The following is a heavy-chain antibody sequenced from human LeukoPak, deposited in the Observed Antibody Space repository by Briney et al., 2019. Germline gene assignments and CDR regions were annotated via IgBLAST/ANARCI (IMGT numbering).Heavy chain of an antibody. V-gene: IGHV1-18*01. Sequence: ASVKVSCKASGYTFTIYGISWVRQAPGQGLEWVGWISAYNRDTNYAQKVQGRVTMTTDTSTTTAYMELRSLRSDDTAVYYCARGSGSYWFNPWGQGTLVTVSS. CDR1: GYTFTIYG. CDR3: ARGSGSYWFNP. J-gene: IGHJ5*02. CDR2: ISAYNRDT. D-gene: IGHD1-26*01.